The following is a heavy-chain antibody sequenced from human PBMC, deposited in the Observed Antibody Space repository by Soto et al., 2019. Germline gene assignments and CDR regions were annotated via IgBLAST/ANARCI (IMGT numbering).Heavy chain of an antibody. Sequence: GGSLRLSCAASGFTFSNFGMHWVRQSPDTGLDWVAAVTYDGIDKYYADSVKGRFTISKDNSKNTLYLQMNSLRADDTAVYYCARDAGSGYSYGYYYYYGMDVWGLGTTVTVSS. D-gene: IGHD5-18*01. V-gene: IGHV3-30*03. CDR1: GFTFSNFG. CDR3: ARDAGSGYSYGYYYYYGMDV. CDR2: VTYDGIDK. J-gene: IGHJ6*02.